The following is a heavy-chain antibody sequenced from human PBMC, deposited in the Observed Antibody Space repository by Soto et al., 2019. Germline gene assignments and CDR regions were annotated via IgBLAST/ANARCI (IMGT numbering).Heavy chain of an antibody. CDR2: IYYSGST. D-gene: IGHD1-1*01. J-gene: IGHJ4*02. CDR1: GGSISSGGYY. V-gene: IGHV4-31*03. Sequence: SETLSLTCTVSGGSISSGGYYWSRIRQHPGKGLEWIGYIYYSGSTYYNPSLKSRVTISVDTSKNQFSLKLSSVTAEDTAVYYCARDRAYNSIDYWGQGTLVTVSS. CDR3: ARDRAYNSIDY.